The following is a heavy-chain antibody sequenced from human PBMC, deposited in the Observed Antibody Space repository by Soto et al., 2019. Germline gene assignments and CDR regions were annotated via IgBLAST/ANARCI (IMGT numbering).Heavy chain of an antibody. Sequence: QVQLVQSGAEVKKPGASVKVSCKASGYTFTGYYMHWVRQAPGQGLEWMGWINPNSGGTNYAQKFQGRVTMTTDTSISTAYMELSRLRSDDTAVYYCARVRSGSERDQLLGGMDVWGQGTTVTVSS. J-gene: IGHJ6*02. CDR3: ARVRSGSERDQLLGGMDV. D-gene: IGHD1-26*01. CDR1: GYTFTGYY. V-gene: IGHV1-2*02. CDR2: INPNSGGT.